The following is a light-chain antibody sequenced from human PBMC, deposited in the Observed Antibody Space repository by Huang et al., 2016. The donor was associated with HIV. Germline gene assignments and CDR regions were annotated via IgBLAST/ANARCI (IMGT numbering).Light chain of an antibody. CDR3: QQYERPPDT. V-gene: IGKV3-20*01. Sequence: EIVLTQSPGTLSLSPGERATLSCRASQSVGIYFAWYQQKPGQAPRLLIYGASTRVTGIPDRFSGGGSGTDFTLSISRLEPEDFAVYYCQQYERPPDTFGPGTKVNIK. J-gene: IGKJ3*01. CDR2: GAS. CDR1: QSVGIY.